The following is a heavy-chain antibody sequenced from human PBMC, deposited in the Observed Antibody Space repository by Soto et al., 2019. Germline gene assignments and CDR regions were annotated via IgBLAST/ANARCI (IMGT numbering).Heavy chain of an antibody. J-gene: IGHJ4*02. CDR2: VYYSGST. D-gene: IGHD3-3*01. V-gene: IGHV4-39*01. CDR3: GRLEGLATISYYFDC. CDR1: GGSVSSSSYY. Sequence: QLQLQESGPGLVKPSETLSLTCTVSGGSVSSSSYYWGWVRQPPGKGLEWIGSVYYSGSTYYNPSVDSRVTMSVDKYKSQFSLKLMSLSAADTAVYCGGRLEGLATISYYFDCCGQGALVTVTS.